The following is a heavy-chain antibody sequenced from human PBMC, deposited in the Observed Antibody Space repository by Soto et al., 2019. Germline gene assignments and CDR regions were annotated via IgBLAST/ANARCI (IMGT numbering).Heavy chain of an antibody. V-gene: IGHV1-69*13. J-gene: IGHJ6*02. CDR1: GGTFSSYA. D-gene: IGHD2-15*01. Sequence: SVKVSCKASGGTFSSYAISWVRQAPGQGLEWMGGIIPIFGTANYAQKFQGRVTIAADESTSTAYMELSSLRSEDTAVYYCARGVRYCSGGSCYSDYYYGMDVWGQGTTVTVSS. CDR3: ARGVRYCSGGSCYSDYYYGMDV. CDR2: IIPIFGTA.